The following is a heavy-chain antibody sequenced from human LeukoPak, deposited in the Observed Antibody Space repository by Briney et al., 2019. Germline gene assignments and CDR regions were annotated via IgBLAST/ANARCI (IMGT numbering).Heavy chain of an antibody. CDR2: IKQDGSEK. Sequence: PGGSLRLSCAASGFTFSSYWMSWVRQAPGKGPEWVANIKQDGSEKYYVDSVKGRFTVSRDNAKNSLYLQMNSLRAEDTAVYYCARRFYYDSSGYYSYWGQGTLVTVSS. D-gene: IGHD3-22*01. J-gene: IGHJ4*02. V-gene: IGHV3-7*01. CDR3: ARRFYYDSSGYYSY. CDR1: GFTFSSYW.